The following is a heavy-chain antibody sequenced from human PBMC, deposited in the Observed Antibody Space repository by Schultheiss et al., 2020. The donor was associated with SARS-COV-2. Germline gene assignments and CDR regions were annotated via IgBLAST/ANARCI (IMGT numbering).Heavy chain of an antibody. CDR2: ISGSVGST. V-gene: IGHV3-23*01. Sequence: GGSLRLSCAASGFTFSSYAMSWVRQAPGKGLEWVSAISGSVGSTYYADSVKGRFTISRDNSKNTLYLQMNSLRAEDTAVYYCAKGIAARSGSGDYWGQGTLVTVSS. J-gene: IGHJ4*02. CDR1: GFTFSSYA. CDR3: AKGIAARSGSGDY. D-gene: IGHD6-6*01.